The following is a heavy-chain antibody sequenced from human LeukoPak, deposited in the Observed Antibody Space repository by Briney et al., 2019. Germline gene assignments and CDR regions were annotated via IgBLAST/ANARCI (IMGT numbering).Heavy chain of an antibody. V-gene: IGHV1-69*13. Sequence: ASVKVSCKASGGTFSSYAISWVRQAPGQGLEWMGGIIPIFGTANYAQKFQGRVTITADESTSTAYMELSSLRSEDTAVYYCARVLLEGYNWFDPWGQGTLVTVSS. J-gene: IGHJ5*02. CDR1: GGTFSSYA. CDR3: ARVLLEGYNWFDP. CDR2: IIPIFGTA.